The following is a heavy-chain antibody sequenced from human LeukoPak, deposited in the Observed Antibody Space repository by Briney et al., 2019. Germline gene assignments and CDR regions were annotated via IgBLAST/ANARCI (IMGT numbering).Heavy chain of an antibody. CDR2: IRSKANSYAT. CDR3: TRRPDIVVVPAFDP. CDR1: GFTFSGSA. D-gene: IGHD2-2*01. V-gene: IGHV3-73*01. Sequence: GGSLRLSCAASGFTFSGSAMHWVRQASGKGLEWVGRIRSKANSYATAYAASVKGRFTISRDDSKNTAYLQMNSLKTEDTAVYYCTRRPDIVVVPAFDPWGQGTLVTVSS. J-gene: IGHJ5*02.